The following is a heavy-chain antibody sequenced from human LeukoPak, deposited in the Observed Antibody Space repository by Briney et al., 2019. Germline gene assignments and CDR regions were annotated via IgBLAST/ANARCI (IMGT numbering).Heavy chain of an antibody. J-gene: IGHJ4*02. Sequence: SETLSLTCTVSGGSISSSSYYWGWIRQPPGKGLEWIGSIYYSGSTYYNPSLKSRVTISVDTSKNQFSLKLSSVTAANTAVYYCASLRERSYYARGFDYWGQGTLVTVSS. CDR1: GGSISSSSYY. D-gene: IGHD1-26*01. CDR2: IYYSGST. V-gene: IGHV4-39*01. CDR3: ASLRERSYYARGFDY.